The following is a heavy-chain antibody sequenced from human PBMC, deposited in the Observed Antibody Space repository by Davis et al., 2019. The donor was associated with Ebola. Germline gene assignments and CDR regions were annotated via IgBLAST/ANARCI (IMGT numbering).Heavy chain of an antibody. CDR3: ARSERDCSGGSCYHYGMDV. Sequence: GESLKISCAVSGFTFSGHSMHWVRQAPGKGLEWVAVISYDGSNKYYADSVKGRFTISRDNSKNTLYLQMNSLRAEDTAVYYCARSERDCSGGSCYHYGMDVWGKGTTVTVSS. V-gene: IGHV3-30*04. D-gene: IGHD2-15*01. CDR2: ISYDGSNK. CDR1: GFTFSGHS. J-gene: IGHJ6*04.